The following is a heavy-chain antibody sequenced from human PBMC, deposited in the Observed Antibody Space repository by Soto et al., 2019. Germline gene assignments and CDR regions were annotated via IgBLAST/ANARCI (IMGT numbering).Heavy chain of an antibody. CDR2: IIPIFGTA. CDR1: GGTFSSYA. J-gene: IGHJ6*02. D-gene: IGHD5-18*01. CDR3: ARDDVDTAMPYGMDV. V-gene: IGHV1-69*12. Sequence: QVQLVQSGAEVKKPGSSVKVSCKASGGTFSSYAISWVRQAPGQGLEWMGGIIPIFGTANYAQKFQGRVTITADEATSTAYMELSSLRAEDTAVYYCARDDVDTAMPYGMDVWGQGTTVTVSS.